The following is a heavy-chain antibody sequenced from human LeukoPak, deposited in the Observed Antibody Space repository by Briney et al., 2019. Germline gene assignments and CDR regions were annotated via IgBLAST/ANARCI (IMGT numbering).Heavy chain of an antibody. J-gene: IGHJ5*02. CDR2: ITSSGTA. CDR1: GVSIGSDDSNY. V-gene: IGHV4-39*01. Sequence: SETLSLTCSVSGVSIGSDDSNYWAWIRQPPGKGLEWIAGITSSGTAHYNPSLESQVTISLDTSSNQFSLKLTFVTAADTALYYCARIRCGRGQDVCYNHWAQGTLVTVSS. CDR3: ARIRCGRGQDVCYNH. D-gene: IGHD2-21*01.